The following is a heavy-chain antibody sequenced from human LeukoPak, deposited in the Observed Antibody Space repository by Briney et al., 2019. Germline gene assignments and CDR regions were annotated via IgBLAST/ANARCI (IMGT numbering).Heavy chain of an antibody. V-gene: IGHV3-53*01. CDR3: AAKTVNMVRGVMS. D-gene: IGHD3-10*01. CDR1: GFTVSSNY. CDR2: IYSGGST. Sequence: PGGSLRLSCAASGFTVSSNYMSWVRQAPGKGLEWVSVIYSGGSTYYADSVKGRFTISRDNSKNTLYLQMNSLRAEDTAVYYCAAKTVNMVRGVMSWGHGTLVTVSS. J-gene: IGHJ4*01.